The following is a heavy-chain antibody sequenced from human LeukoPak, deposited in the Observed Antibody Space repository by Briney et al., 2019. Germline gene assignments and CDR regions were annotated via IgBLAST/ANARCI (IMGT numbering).Heavy chain of an antibody. V-gene: IGHV3-23*01. J-gene: IGHJ4*02. CDR2: ISGSGGST. Sequence: PGGSLRLSCTASGFTFSSYSMIWVRQAPGKGLEWVSAISGSGGSTYYADSVKGRFTLSRDNSKNTLYLQMNSLRAEDTAVYYCAKTGMTDCSSTGCPPDYWGQGTLVTVSS. CDR1: GFTFSSYS. D-gene: IGHD2-2*01. CDR3: AKTGMTDCSSTGCPPDY.